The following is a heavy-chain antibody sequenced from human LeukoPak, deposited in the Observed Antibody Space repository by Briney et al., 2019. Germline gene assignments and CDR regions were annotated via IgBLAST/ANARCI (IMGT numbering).Heavy chain of an antibody. V-gene: IGHV3-23*01. D-gene: IGHD4-23*01. J-gene: IGHJ4*02. Sequence: GGSLRLSCVASGFTFNDYAMSWVRHVPGKGFDWVSTISASGGTTSYADSVKGRFTVARDNSKNTVYLQMSSLRADDTAVYYCAKYDNGGIDYWGQGTLVTVSS. CDR3: AKYDNGGIDY. CDR1: GFTFNDYA. CDR2: ISASGGTT.